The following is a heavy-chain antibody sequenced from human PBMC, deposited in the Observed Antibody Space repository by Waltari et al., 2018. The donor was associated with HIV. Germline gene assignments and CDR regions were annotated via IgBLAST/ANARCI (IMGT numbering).Heavy chain of an antibody. J-gene: IGHJ4*02. V-gene: IGHV1-2*02. CDR2: INPNSGGT. CDR3: ARVPRGRVGDLSTYYYDF. Sequence: QVQLVQSGSEEKKPEASVQISCKTSGYTFRDYHIHRVPQDPGPRFEWMGWINPNSGGTNYAQKFQGRVTMTRDTSSNTVYMELSGMGSDDTAIYYCARVPRGRVGDLSTYYYDFWGQGTRVTVSS. D-gene: IGHD3-16*02. CDR1: GYTFRDYH.